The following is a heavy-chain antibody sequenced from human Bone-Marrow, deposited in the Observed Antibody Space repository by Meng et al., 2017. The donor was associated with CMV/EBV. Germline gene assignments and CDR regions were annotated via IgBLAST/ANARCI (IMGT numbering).Heavy chain of an antibody. D-gene: IGHD6-6*01. CDR1: SSTSAA. Sequence: SSTSAAWNWIRQSPSRGLEWLGRTYYRSKWYNDYAVSVKSRITINPDTSKNQFSLQLNSVTPEDTAVYYCAREIAARPDYYYYGMDVWGQGTTVTVSS. CDR2: TYYRSKWYN. J-gene: IGHJ6*02. CDR3: AREIAARPDYYYYGMDV. V-gene: IGHV6-1*01.